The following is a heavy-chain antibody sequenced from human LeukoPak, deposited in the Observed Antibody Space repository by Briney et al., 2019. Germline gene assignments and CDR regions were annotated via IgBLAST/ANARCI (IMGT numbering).Heavy chain of an antibody. D-gene: IGHD3-9*01. J-gene: IGHJ6*03. V-gene: IGHV4-4*07. CDR2: IYTSGSA. Sequence: SETLSLTCTVSGGSISSYYWSWIRQPAGKGLEWIGRIYTSGSANYNPSLKSRVTMSVDTSKNQFSLKLSSVTAADTAVYYCARGPERYFDWLLDYYYYMDVWGKGTTVTVSS. CDR3: ARGPERYFDWLLDYYYYMDV. CDR1: GGSISSYY.